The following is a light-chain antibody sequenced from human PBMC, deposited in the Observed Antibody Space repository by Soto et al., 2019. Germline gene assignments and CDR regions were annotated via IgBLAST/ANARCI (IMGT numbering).Light chain of an antibody. CDR3: GTWDSSLSALWV. Sequence: SVLTQPPSVSAAPGQKVTISCSGRSSNIGNNYVSWYQQLPGTAPKLLIYDNNKRPSGIPDRFSGSKSGTSATLGITGLQTGDEADYYCGTWDSSLSALWVFGGGTKLTVL. CDR1: SSNIGNNY. V-gene: IGLV1-51*01. CDR2: DNN. J-gene: IGLJ3*02.